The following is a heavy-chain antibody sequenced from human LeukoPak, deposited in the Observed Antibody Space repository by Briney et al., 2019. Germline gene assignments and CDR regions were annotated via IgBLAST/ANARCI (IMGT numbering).Heavy chain of an antibody. J-gene: IGHJ4*02. CDR3: VRYCSTTCSIFSDY. V-gene: IGHV1-18*01. CDR2: SSGYNAST. D-gene: IGHD2-2*01. Sequence: ASVTVSFKSSGYTFICCGFSGVRQAPGQGLAWVGWSSGYNASTKYAQNLQGRVTMTKDISTSTDYMELRSLRSDDTADYYCVRYCSTTCSIFSDYWGQGTLVTVSS. CDR1: GYTFICCG.